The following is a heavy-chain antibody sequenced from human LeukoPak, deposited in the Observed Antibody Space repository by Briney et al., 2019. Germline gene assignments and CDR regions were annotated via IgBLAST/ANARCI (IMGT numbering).Heavy chain of an antibody. CDR3: AKDGGGAVTNYPDY. CDR1: GFIFSYYS. V-gene: IGHV3-21*01. D-gene: IGHD2-21*01. J-gene: IGHJ4*02. Sequence: GGSLRLSCAASGFIFSYYSMNWVRQAPGKGLEWVSSINSNSNYMSYADSVKGRFTISRDNAKNSLYLQMTSLRPEDAAVYYCAKDGGGAVTNYPDYWGQGSLVTVSS. CDR2: INSNSNYM.